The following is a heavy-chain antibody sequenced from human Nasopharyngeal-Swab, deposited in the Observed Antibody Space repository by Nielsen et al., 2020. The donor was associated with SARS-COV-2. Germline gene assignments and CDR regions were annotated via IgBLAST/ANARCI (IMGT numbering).Heavy chain of an antibody. J-gene: IGHJ4*02. CDR1: GFIVSSNY. CDR2: LYSGGRT. D-gene: IGHD3-22*01. Sequence: EGSLRLSCAASGFIVSSNYMSWVRQAPGKGLEWVSILYSGGRTYNADSVKGRFTISRDNAKNSLYLQMNSLRAEDTAVYYCAKAQLYYDSSGYRDWGQGTLVTVSS. V-gene: IGHV3-53*01. CDR3: AKAQLYYDSSGYRD.